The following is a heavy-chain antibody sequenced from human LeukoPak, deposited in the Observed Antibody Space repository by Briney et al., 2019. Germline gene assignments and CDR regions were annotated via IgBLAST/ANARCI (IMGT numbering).Heavy chain of an antibody. D-gene: IGHD1-26*01. CDR2: IRGSGVSR. CDR1: GFTFTTYA. J-gene: IGHJ4*02. Sequence: GGSLRLSCAASGFTFTTYAMSWVRQAPGKAREWVSDIRGSGVSRYYADSVKGRFTISRDNSKNTLYLQMSSLRAEDTAVYYCAKDRVGTTRALDYWGQGTLVTVSS. CDR3: AKDRVGTTRALDY. V-gene: IGHV3-23*01.